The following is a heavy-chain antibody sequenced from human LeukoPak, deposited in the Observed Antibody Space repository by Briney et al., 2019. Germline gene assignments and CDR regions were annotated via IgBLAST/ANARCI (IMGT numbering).Heavy chain of an antibody. V-gene: IGHV4-34*01. Sequence: SETLSLTCAVYGGSFSGYYWSWIRQPSGKGLEWIGEINHSGSTNYNPSLKSRVTISVDTSKNQFSLKLSSVTAADTAVYYCAEERYCSGGSCYSEGSFDYWGQRTLVTVSS. CDR3: AEERYCSGGSCYSEGSFDY. J-gene: IGHJ4*02. CDR2: INHSGST. D-gene: IGHD2-15*01. CDR1: GGSFSGYY.